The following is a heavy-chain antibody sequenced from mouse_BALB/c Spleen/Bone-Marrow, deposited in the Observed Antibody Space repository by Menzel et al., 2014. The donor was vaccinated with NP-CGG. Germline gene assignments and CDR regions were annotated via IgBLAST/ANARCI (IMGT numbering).Heavy chain of an antibody. J-gene: IGHJ2*01. CDR2: IDPANGNT. V-gene: IGHV14-3*02. Sequence: VQLQQSGAELVKPGASVMLSCTASGFNIKDTYMHWVKQRPDQGLEWIGRIDPANGNTKYNPKFQGKATITSDTSSNTVYLQLSSLTSEDTAFYYWVGWEDYWGQGTTLTVSS. D-gene: IGHD4-1*01. CDR3: VGWEDY. CDR1: GFNIKDTY.